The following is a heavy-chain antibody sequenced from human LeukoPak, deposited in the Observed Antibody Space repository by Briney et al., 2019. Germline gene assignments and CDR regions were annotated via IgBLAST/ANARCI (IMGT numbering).Heavy chain of an antibody. D-gene: IGHD5-24*01. CDR3: ASRDGPPGEAFDI. Sequence: SETLSLTCTVSGGSISSSSYYWGWIRQPPGKGLEWIGSIYYSGSTYYNPSLKSRVTISVDTSKNQFSLKLSSVTAADTTVYCCASRDGPPGEAFDIWGQGTMVTVSS. CDR1: GGSISSSSYY. CDR2: IYYSGST. J-gene: IGHJ3*02. V-gene: IGHV4-39*01.